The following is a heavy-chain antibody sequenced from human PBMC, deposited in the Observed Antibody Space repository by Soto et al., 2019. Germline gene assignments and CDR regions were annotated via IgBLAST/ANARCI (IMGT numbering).Heavy chain of an antibody. D-gene: IGHD3-16*02. CDR3: AKDQYDFIWGSYPSYDN. CDR1: GFAFGSYA. Sequence: GGSLRLSCAASGFAFGSYAMGWVRQATGKGLEWVSAISASGGSPYYADSVKGRFTISRDNAENTVVLHMNSLTADDTAVYYCAKDQYDFIWGSYPSYDNWGQGTPVTVSS. CDR2: ISASGGSP. V-gene: IGHV3-23*01. J-gene: IGHJ4*02.